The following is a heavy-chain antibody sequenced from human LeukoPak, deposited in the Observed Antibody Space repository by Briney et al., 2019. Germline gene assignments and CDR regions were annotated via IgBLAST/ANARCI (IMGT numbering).Heavy chain of an antibody. D-gene: IGHD6-19*01. J-gene: IGHJ4*02. CDR3: YSSGWYYFDY. CDR2: ISVDGSNK. V-gene: IGHV3-30-3*01. Sequence: GGSLRLSCTASGFTFSGYWMHWVRQAPGKGLEWVAVISVDGSNKFYAGSVRGRFTISRDNSKNTLYLQMNSLRAEDTAVYYCYSSGWYYFDYWGQGTLVTVSS. CDR1: GFTFSGYW.